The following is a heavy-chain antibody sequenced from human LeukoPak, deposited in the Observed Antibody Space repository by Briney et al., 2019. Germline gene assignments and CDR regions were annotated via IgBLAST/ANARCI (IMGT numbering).Heavy chain of an antibody. J-gene: IGHJ1*01. CDR1: GFSFSNYY. V-gene: IGHV3-7*01. D-gene: IGHD2-15*01. CDR2: IKPDGSEK. CDR3: ASTLW. Sequence: GGSLRLSCAASGFSFSNYYMRWVRQAPGKGLELVANIKPDGSEKYYVDSVKGRFTISRDNARNSLYLQMNGLRADDTAVYYCASTLWWGRGTLVTVSS.